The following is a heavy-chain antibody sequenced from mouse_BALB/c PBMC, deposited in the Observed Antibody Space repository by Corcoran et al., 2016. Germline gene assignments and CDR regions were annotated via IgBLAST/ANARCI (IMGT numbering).Heavy chain of an antibody. CDR2: IDPSNGHT. CDR3: ARWDGYFDV. V-gene: IGHV14-3*02. D-gene: IGHD4-1*01. Sequence: EVQLQQSGAELVKPGSSVTLSCTASGFNIKDTYMHWVKQRPGQGLEWIGRIDPSNGHTKYDPKFQGKAPITTDTSSNTVYMQLSLLTSEDTAVDYEARWDGYFDVWGAGTTVTVSS. J-gene: IGHJ1*01. CDR1: GFNIKDTY.